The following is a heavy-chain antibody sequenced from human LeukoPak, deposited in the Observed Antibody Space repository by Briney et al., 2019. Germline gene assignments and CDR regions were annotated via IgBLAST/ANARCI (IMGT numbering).Heavy chain of an antibody. CDR2: IYPGDSDT. Sequence: GESLKISRKGSGYSFTSYWIGWVRQMPGKGLEWMGIIYPGDSDTRYSPSFQGQVTISADKSISTAYLQWSSLKASDTAMYYCARLERYYDILTGSVSYFDSWGQGTLVTVSS. CDR1: GYSFTSYW. V-gene: IGHV5-51*01. CDR3: ARLERYYDILTGSVSYFDS. J-gene: IGHJ4*02. D-gene: IGHD3-9*01.